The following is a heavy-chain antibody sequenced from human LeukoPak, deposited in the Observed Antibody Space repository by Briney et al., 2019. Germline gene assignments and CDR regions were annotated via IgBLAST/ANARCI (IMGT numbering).Heavy chain of an antibody. CDR3: ARGRGFLPAASPFDY. J-gene: IGHJ4*02. Sequence: GASVNVSCKASGFGFSTYDINWVRQAAGQGLEWMGWINPKSNNTGFAQRFQGRVTMTTNTSINIAYMELGSLTSEDTAVYFCARGRGFLPAASPFDYWGQGTLVTVSS. D-gene: IGHD2-2*01. CDR2: INPKSNNT. V-gene: IGHV1-8*01. CDR1: GFGFSTYD.